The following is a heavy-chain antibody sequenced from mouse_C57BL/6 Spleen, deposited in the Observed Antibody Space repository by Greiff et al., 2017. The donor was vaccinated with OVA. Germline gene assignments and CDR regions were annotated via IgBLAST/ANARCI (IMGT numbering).Heavy chain of an antibody. J-gene: IGHJ2*01. CDR1: GYTFTDYE. CDR2: IDPETGGT. Sequence: QVQLKQSGAELVRPGASVTLSCKASGYTFTDYEMHWVKQTPVHGLEWIGAIDPETGGTAYNQKFKGKAILTADKSSSTAYMELRSLTSEDSAVYYCIYGPYYFDYGGQGTTLTVSS. D-gene: IGHD1-1*02. CDR3: IYGPYYFDY. V-gene: IGHV1-15*01.